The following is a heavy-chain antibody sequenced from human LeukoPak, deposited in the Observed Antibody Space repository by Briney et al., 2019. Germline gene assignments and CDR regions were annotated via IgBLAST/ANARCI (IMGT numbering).Heavy chain of an antibody. V-gene: IGHV3-23*01. Sequence: GGSLRLSCAASGFTFSSYAMIWVRQAPGKGLEWVSAISGSGDSTSYADSVKGRFTISRDTSKNTLYLQMNSLRAEDTAVYYCAKGHSSTWYGTDVWGEGTTVTVSS. J-gene: IGHJ6*04. CDR3: AKGHSSTWYGTDV. CDR2: ISGSGDST. CDR1: GFTFSSYA. D-gene: IGHD6-13*01.